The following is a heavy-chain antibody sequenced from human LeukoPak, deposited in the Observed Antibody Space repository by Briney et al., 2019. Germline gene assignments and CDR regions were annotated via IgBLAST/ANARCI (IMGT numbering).Heavy chain of an antibody. CDR1: GFTFSSYS. CDR2: ISGSSSTI. Sequence: GGSLRLSCAASGFTFSSYSMNWVRQAPGKGLEWVSYISGSSSTISYADSVKGRFTISRDNAKNSLYLQMNSLRAEDTAVYYWAGAIFGSGILFAFEIWGQGKMVTVFS. D-gene: IGHD3-10*01. V-gene: IGHV3-48*01. CDR3: AGAIFGSGILFAFEI. J-gene: IGHJ3*02.